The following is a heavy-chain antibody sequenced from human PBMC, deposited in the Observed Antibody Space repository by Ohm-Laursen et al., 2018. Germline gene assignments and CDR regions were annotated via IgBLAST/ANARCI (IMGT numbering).Heavy chain of an antibody. Sequence: SVKVSCNASGYTFTTYDITWVRQAAGQGPEWMGWMNPNSGNTGYAQKFRDRVTMTSGTSISTAYMELYGLTSEDTAAYYCARAVRNQLVSDYWGQGTLVTVSS. CDR3: ARAVRNQLVSDY. CDR1: GYTFTTYD. V-gene: IGHV1-8*02. J-gene: IGHJ4*02. CDR2: MNPNSGNT. D-gene: IGHD1-1*01.